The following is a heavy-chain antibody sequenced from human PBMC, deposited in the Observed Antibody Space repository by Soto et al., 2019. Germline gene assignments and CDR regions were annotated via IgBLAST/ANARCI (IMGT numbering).Heavy chain of an antibody. J-gene: IGHJ6*02. V-gene: IGHV4-31*03. D-gene: IGHD5-12*01. CDR1: GDSISSGGYY. CDR2: IYYSGST. Sequence: SETLSLTCTVSGDSISSGGYYWSWIRQHPGKGLEWIGYIYYSGSTDYNPSLKSRLTISIDTSKNQFSLKLSSVTAADTAVYYCAREDSGYDLYYYYYGMDVWGQGTTVTVSS. CDR3: AREDSGYDLYYYYYGMDV.